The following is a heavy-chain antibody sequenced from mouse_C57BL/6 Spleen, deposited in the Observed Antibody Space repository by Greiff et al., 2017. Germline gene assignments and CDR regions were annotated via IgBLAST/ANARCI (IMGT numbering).Heavy chain of an antibody. CDR3: ARHTDYSNYVDAMDY. D-gene: IGHD2-5*01. V-gene: IGHV5-6*01. J-gene: IGHJ4*01. CDR2: ISSGGSYT. Sequence: EVQGVESGGDLVKPGGSLKLSCAASGFTFSSYGMSWVRQTPDKRLEWVATISSGGSYTYYPDGVKGRFTISRDNAKNTLYLQMSSLKSEDTAMYYCARHTDYSNYVDAMDYWGQGTSVTVSS. CDR1: GFTFSSYG.